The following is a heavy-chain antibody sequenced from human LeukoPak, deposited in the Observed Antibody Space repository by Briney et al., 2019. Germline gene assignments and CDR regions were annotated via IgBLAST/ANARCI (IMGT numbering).Heavy chain of an antibody. CDR1: GGSFSGYY. V-gene: IGHV4-34*01. CDR3: ARRRLRAWFDY. CDR2: INHSGST. J-gene: IGHJ4*02. Sequence: PSETLSLTCAVYGGSFSGYYWSWIRQPPGKGLEWIGEINHSGSTNYNPSLKSRVTISVDTSKNQFSLKLSSVTAADTAVYYCARRRLRAWFDYWGQGTLVTVSS.